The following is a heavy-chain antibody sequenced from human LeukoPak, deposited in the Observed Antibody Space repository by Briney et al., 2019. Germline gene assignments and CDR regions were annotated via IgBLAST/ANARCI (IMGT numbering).Heavy chain of an antibody. CDR1: GGSISSSSYF. Sequence: SETLSLACTVSGGSISSSSYFWGWIRQPPGTGLEWIGSIYYSGSTYYNPSLKSRVTISVDTSKNQFSLKLSSVTAADTAVYYCARPGAGGYYYYMDVWGKGTTVTVSS. D-gene: IGHD3-16*01. J-gene: IGHJ6*03. CDR3: ARPGAGGYYYYMDV. V-gene: IGHV4-39*01. CDR2: IYYSGST.